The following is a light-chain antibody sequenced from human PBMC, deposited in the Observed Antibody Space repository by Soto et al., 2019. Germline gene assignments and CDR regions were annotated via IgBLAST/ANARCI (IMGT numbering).Light chain of an antibody. Sequence: DIHMTQSPSFLSASVGYRVTITCQASQDIRNSLNWYQQKPGTAPNLLIYDASNLETGVPSRFSGSGSGTDFSFSISSLKPEDIATYYCQQYENLVTFGQGTRLEIK. CDR3: QQYENLVT. CDR1: QDIRNS. V-gene: IGKV1-33*01. CDR2: DAS. J-gene: IGKJ5*01.